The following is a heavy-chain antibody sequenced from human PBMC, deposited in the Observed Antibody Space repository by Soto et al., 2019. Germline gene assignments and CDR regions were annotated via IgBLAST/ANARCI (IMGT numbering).Heavy chain of an antibody. J-gene: IGHJ6*02. CDR3: AKSGSYYNPYYYYGMDV. CDR1: GGSISSGGYS. D-gene: IGHD3-10*01. CDR2: IYHSGST. V-gene: IGHV4-30-2*01. Sequence: QLQLQESGSGLVKPSQTLSLTCAVSGGSISSGGYSWSWIRQPPGKGLEWIGYIYHSGSTYYNPSLKSRVTISVDRSKNQFSLQLSSVTAADTAVYYCAKSGSYYNPYYYYGMDVWGQGTTVTVSS.